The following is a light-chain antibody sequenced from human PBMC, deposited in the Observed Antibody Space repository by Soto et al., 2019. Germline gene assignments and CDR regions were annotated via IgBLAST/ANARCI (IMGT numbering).Light chain of an antibody. Sequence: QSVLTQPASVSGSPGQSITISCTGTSSDLAIYNYVSWYQQQPGKAPKLMIYQVTNRPSGVSNRFSGSRSGNTDSLTISALQAEDEADYYCSSYTDSSNYVFGTGTQGTVL. V-gene: IGLV2-14*01. J-gene: IGLJ1*01. CDR1: SSDLAIYNY. CDR3: SSYTDSSNYV. CDR2: QVT.